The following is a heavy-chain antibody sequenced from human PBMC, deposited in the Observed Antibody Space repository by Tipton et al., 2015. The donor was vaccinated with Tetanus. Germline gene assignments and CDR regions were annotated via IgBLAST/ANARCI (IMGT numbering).Heavy chain of an antibody. V-gene: IGHV3-7*01. J-gene: IGHJ4*02. D-gene: IGHD2/OR15-2a*01. CDR3: TRRYCNDTKCFALDY. CDR1: EFTFSSHW. CDR2: INQDGSAE. Sequence: SLRLSCEASEFTFSSHWMSWVRQVPGKGLEWVANINQDGSAEFYVDSVKGRFTISRDNDKSSLYLQMSSLRAEDTAVYYCTRRYCNDTKCFALDYWGRGTLVTVSS.